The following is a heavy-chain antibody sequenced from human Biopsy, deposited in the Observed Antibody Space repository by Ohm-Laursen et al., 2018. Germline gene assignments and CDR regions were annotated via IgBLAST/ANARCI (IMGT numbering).Heavy chain of an antibody. Sequence: SVYVSCKPSGFSFTGYYIHWVRQAPGHGLEWMGWISPKSGGTNYAQKFQGNITMTKNTSMSTAYMEMSRLRSDDTAVYYCALQSVAQMKNFDYWGQGTLVTVSS. V-gene: IGHV1-2*02. J-gene: IGHJ4*02. D-gene: IGHD6-19*01. CDR2: ISPKSGGT. CDR1: GFSFTGYY. CDR3: ALQSVAQMKNFDY.